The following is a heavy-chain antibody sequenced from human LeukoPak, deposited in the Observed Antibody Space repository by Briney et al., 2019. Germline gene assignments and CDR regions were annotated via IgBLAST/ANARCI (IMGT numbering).Heavy chain of an antibody. CDR3: ASRGDTTEFDY. CDR1: GFTFSSYS. J-gene: IGHJ4*02. CDR2: ISGSGGST. D-gene: IGHD3-16*01. Sequence: GGSLRLSCAASGFTFSSYSMNWVRQAPGKGLEWVSAISGSGGSTYYAESMKGRFTISRDNSKNTLHLQINSLRAEDTAVYYCASRGDTTEFDYWGQGTLVTVSS. V-gene: IGHV3-23*01.